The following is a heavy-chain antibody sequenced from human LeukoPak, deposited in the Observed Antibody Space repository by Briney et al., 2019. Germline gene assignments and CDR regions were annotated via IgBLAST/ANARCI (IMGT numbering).Heavy chain of an antibody. CDR2: ISYDGSNK. V-gene: IGHV3-30-3*01. CDR1: GFTFSSYA. CDR3: ARVKDYYSSGYFDY. Sequence: GGSLRLSCAASGFTFSSYAMHWVRQAPGKGLEWVAVISYDGSNKYYADSVKGRFTISRDNSKNTLYLQMNSLRADDTAVYYCARVKDYYSSGYFDYWGQGTLVTVSS. D-gene: IGHD3-10*01. J-gene: IGHJ4*02.